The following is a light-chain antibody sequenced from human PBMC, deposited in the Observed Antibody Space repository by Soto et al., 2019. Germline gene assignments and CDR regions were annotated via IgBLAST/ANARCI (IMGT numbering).Light chain of an antibody. CDR1: QSVSSSY. CDR2: GAS. V-gene: IGKV3-20*01. Sequence: EIVLTQSPGTLSLSPGERATLSCRASQSVSSSYLAWFQQKPGQAPRLLIYGASGRATGIPDRFSGSGSGIDFTHTISRLEPEDFAVFYCQQYGSSPEITFGGGTKVEIK. J-gene: IGKJ4*01. CDR3: QQYGSSPEIT.